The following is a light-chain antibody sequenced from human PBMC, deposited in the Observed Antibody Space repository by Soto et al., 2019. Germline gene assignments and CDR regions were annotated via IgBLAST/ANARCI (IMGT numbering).Light chain of an antibody. J-gene: IGKJ4*01. Sequence: MTQSPSSLSASVGDRVTITCRASQDISDYLAWYQHKPGQTPRLLIYDTSTRATGVPARFSGSRSGPEFTLTINSLQSEDFAIYYCQPYNNWPLTFGGGTKVESK. CDR1: QDISDY. V-gene: IGKV3-15*01. CDR3: QPYNNWPLT. CDR2: DTS.